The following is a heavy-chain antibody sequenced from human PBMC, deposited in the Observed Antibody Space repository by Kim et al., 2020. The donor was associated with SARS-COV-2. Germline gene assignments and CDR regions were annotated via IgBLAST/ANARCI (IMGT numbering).Heavy chain of an antibody. CDR2: SGST. CDR3: ARDLRFDP. Sequence: SGSTNSNPSRKSRVTISVDTSKNQFSLKLSSVTAADTAVYYCARDLRFDPWGQGTLVTVSS. V-gene: IGHV4-59*01. J-gene: IGHJ5*02.